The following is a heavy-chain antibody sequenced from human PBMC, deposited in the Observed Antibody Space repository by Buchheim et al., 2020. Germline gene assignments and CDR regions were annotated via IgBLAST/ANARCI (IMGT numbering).Heavy chain of an antibody. J-gene: IGHJ6*02. CDR1: GGSVSSGSYY. Sequence: QVQLQESGPGLVKPSETLSLTCTVSGGSVSSGSYYWSWIRQPPGKGLEWIGYIYYSGSTNYNPSPKSRVTISVDTPKNQFSLKLSSVTAADTAVYYCARDRSESPQTLYYYGMDVWGQGTT. CDR3: ARDRSESPQTLYYYGMDV. V-gene: IGHV4-61*01. CDR2: IYYSGST. D-gene: IGHD3-10*01.